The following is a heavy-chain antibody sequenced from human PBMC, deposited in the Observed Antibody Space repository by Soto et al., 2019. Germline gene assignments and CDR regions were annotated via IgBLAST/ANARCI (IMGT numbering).Heavy chain of an antibody. CDR3: AREIAVAGKGREGEAW. D-gene: IGHD6-19*01. CDR1: GFTFNDYY. V-gene: IGHV3-11*06. J-gene: IGHJ4*02. CDR2: ISSSSSYT. Sequence: CGSLRLSCSASGFTFNDYYMSWIRQAPRKGLEWVSYISSSSSYTNYADSVKGRFTISRDNAKNSLYRQMNSLRAEDTAVYYCAREIAVAGKGREGEAWWGQGTLVTVSS.